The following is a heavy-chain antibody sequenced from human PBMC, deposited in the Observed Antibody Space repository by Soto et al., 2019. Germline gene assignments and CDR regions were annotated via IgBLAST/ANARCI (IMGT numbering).Heavy chain of an antibody. Sequence: DVQLLESGGALVQPGGSLRLSCAASGFTFSSYAMAWVRQAPGKGLEWVSKIGGRGGSTDYADAVKGRFTISRDNSKKTVYLQMNSLRADDTAVYYCAKGRANTMFGVDTLFDYWGRGTLVTVSS. CDR2: IGGRGGST. CDR3: AKGRANTMFGVDTLFDY. V-gene: IGHV3-23*01. CDR1: GFTFSSYA. D-gene: IGHD3-3*01. J-gene: IGHJ4*02.